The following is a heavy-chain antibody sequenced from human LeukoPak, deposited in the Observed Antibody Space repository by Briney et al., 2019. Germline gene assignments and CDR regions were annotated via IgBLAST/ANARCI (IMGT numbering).Heavy chain of an antibody. J-gene: IGHJ4*02. Sequence: ASVKVSCKASGYTFTSYYMHWVRQAPGQGLEWRGIINPSGGSTSYAQKFQGRVTVTRDMSTSTVYMELSSLRSEDTAVYYCARGVGQYCSGGSCYPSGYFDYWGQGTLVTVSS. CDR2: INPSGGST. V-gene: IGHV1-46*01. D-gene: IGHD2-15*01. CDR3: ARGVGQYCSGGSCYPSGYFDY. CDR1: GYTFTSYY.